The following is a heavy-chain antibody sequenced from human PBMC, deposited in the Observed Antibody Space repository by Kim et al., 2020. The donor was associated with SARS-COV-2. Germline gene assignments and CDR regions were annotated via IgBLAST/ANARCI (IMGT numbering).Heavy chain of an antibody. Sequence: YADSVTGRFTIARDTSKNTVYLQMNSLRVEYTAVYYCADPPKYWGQGTLVTVSS. D-gene: IGHD6-6*01. V-gene: IGHV3-23*01. CDR3: ADPPKY. J-gene: IGHJ4*02.